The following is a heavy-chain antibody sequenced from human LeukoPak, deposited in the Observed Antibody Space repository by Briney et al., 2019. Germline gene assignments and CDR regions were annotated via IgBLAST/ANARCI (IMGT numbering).Heavy chain of an antibody. CDR3: ARDANYYDSSGYYYDWFDP. Sequence: PSETLSLTCAVYGGSFSGYYWSWIRQPPGKGLEWIGEINHSGSTNYNPSLKSRVTISVDTSKNQFSLKLSSVTAADTAVYYCARDANYYDSSGYYYDWFDPWGQGTLVTVSS. D-gene: IGHD3-22*01. CDR1: GGSFSGYY. CDR2: INHSGST. V-gene: IGHV4-34*01. J-gene: IGHJ5*02.